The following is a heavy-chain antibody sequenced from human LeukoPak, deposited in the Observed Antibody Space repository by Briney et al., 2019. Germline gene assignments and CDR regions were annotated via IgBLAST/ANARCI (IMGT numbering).Heavy chain of an antibody. CDR1: GYTFSSFT. D-gene: IGHD6-19*01. Sequence: GGSLRLSCAASGYTFSSFTLSWVRQAPGKGLEWVSVISASGGSAYYVDSVKGRFTMSRDNSKNTLYLQMNSLRAEDTAVYYCARRYSSGSDYWGQGTLVTVSS. CDR3: ARRYSSGSDY. J-gene: IGHJ4*02. CDR2: ISASGGSA. V-gene: IGHV3-23*01.